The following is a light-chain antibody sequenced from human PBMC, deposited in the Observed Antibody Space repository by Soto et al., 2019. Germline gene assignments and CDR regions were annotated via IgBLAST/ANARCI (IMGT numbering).Light chain of an antibody. Sequence: EIVMTQSPATLSVSPGERATLSCRASQSVSSNVAWYQQKRCQAPRLLIYGVSARATGIPARFRGSGSGTVFALTISSLQSEDFAVYFCHQYNDWPRTFGQGTEVEIK. CDR1: QSVSSN. V-gene: IGKV3D-15*01. J-gene: IGKJ1*01. CDR3: HQYNDWPRT. CDR2: GVS.